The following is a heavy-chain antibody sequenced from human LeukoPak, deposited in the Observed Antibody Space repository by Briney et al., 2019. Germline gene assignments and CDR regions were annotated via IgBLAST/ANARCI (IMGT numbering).Heavy chain of an antibody. CDR3: TYGDHPLTH. D-gene: IGHD4/OR15-4a*01. CDR2: LYSDGDT. CDR1: GLTVTNNY. Sequence: GGSLRLSCAASGLTVTNNYWHWVRQPPGKGPQWISILYSDGDTKYADSVRGRFTFSRDSSRNTLYLQMNGLRAEDTAVYYCTYGDHPLTHWGQGTLVSVSS. V-gene: IGHV3-66*01. J-gene: IGHJ4*02.